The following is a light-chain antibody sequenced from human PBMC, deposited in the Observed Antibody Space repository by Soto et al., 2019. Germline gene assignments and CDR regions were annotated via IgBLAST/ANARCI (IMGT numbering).Light chain of an antibody. J-gene: IGKJ5*01. CDR2: DAA. CDR3: QQYNYWPPIT. CDR1: RGIKSN. V-gene: IGKV3-15*01. Sequence: VVLTQSPDTLSVSPGERATLSCRASRGIKSNLAWYQQRPGQAPRLLIYDAATRATGVPARFSGSGSGTEFTLTTSSLQSEDFALYHCQQYNYWPPITFGQGTRLDI.